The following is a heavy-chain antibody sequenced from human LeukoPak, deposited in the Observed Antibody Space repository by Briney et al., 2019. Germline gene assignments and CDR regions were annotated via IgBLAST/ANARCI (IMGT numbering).Heavy chain of an antibody. CDR2: MNPNSGNT. D-gene: IGHD4-17*01. CDR3: ARASGDYGDSTADFHY. Sequence: ASVKVSCKASGYTFTSYGINWVRQATGQGLEWMGWMNPNSGNTGYAQKFQGRVTMTRNTSISTAYMELSSLRSEDTAVYYCARASGDYGDSTADFHYWGQGTLVTVSS. CDR1: GYTFTSYG. J-gene: IGHJ4*02. V-gene: IGHV1-8*02.